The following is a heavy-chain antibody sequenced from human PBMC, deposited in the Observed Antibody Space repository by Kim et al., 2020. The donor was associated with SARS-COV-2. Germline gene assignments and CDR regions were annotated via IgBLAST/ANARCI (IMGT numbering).Heavy chain of an antibody. D-gene: IGHD5-18*01. Sequence: GESLKISCKGSGYSFTSYWIGWGRVVLGSGLEWMGRIDPSDSYTNYSPSFQGHVTISADKSISTAYLQWSSLKASDTAMYYCARQRYSYGLWGQGTLVTVSS. CDR2: IDPSDSYT. CDR3: ARQRYSYGL. J-gene: IGHJ4*02. CDR1: GYSFTSYW. V-gene: IGHV5-10-1*01.